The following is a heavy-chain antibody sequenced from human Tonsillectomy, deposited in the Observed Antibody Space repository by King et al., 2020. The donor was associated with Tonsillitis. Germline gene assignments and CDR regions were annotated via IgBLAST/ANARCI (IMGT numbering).Heavy chain of an antibody. CDR1: GFTFSSSG. J-gene: IGHJ4*02. Sequence: VQLVESGGGVVQPGRSLRLSCAASGFTFSSSGMHWVRQAPGKGLEWVAVISYDGSHKYYADSVKGRFTISRDNSKNTLYLQMNRLRAEDTAVYYCAKINHADGDYGHLDYWGQGTLVTVSS. V-gene: IGHV3-30*18. CDR3: AKINHADGDYGHLDY. CDR2: ISYDGSHK. D-gene: IGHD4-17*01.